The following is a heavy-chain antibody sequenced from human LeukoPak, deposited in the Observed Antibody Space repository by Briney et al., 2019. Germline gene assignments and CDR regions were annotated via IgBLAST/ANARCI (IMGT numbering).Heavy chain of an antibody. V-gene: IGHV4-59*08. CDR1: GFSVSSSY. CDR2: IYYSGST. Sequence: SETLTLTCTASGFSVSSSYRSWIRQPPEKGLEWVSYIYYSGSTNYNPSLKSRVTISVDTSKNQFSLKLSSVTAADTAVYYCARLRLPYGDRELDYWGQGTLVTVSS. J-gene: IGHJ4*02. D-gene: IGHD4-17*01. CDR3: ARLRLPYGDRELDY.